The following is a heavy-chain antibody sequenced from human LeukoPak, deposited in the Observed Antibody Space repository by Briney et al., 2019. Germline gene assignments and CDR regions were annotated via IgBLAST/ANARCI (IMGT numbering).Heavy chain of an antibody. D-gene: IGHD3-10*01. CDR2: IYTSGST. Sequence: SETLSLTCTVSGGSISSYYWSWIRQPAGKGLEWIGRIYTSGSTNYNPSLKSRVTISVDTSKNQFSLKLSSVTAADTAVYYCARSPPWGSMVRGVLINPVLDYMDVWGKGTTVTISS. CDR3: ARSPPWGSMVRGVLINPVLDYMDV. V-gene: IGHV4-4*07. J-gene: IGHJ6*03. CDR1: GGSISSYY.